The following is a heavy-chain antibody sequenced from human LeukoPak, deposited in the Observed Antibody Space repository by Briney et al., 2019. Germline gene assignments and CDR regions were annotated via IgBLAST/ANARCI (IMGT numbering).Heavy chain of an antibody. CDR2: ISSSGSTI. CDR1: GFTFSSYE. J-gene: IGHJ4*02. CDR3: ARGEAVAGYFDY. Sequence: GGSLRLSCAASGFTFSSYEMNWVRQAPGKGLEWVSYISSSGSTIYYADSVKGRFTISRDNAKNSLYLQMNSLRAEDTAVYYCARGEAVAGYFDYWGQGTLVTVSS. D-gene: IGHD6-19*01. V-gene: IGHV3-48*03.